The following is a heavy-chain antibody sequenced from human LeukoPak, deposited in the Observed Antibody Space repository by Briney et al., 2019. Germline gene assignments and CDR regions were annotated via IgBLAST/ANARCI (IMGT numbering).Heavy chain of an antibody. J-gene: IGHJ4*02. V-gene: IGHV1-18*01. CDR2: ISPYNGNT. Sequence: ASVKVSCKASGYSFTNYGISWVRQAPGQGLEWMGWISPYNGNTNYVQKFQDRVTMTTDTSTSTAYMELKSLRSDDTAVYYCARDCYGISERNYYDSSGYLDYWGQGTLVTVSS. CDR3: ARDCYGISERNYYDSSGYLDY. CDR1: GYSFTNYG. D-gene: IGHD3-22*01.